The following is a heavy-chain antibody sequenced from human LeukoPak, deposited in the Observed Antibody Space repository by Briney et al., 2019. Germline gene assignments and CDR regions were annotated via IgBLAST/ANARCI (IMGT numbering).Heavy chain of an antibody. V-gene: IGHV3-23*01. CDR3: AKFDSGIAAARAHFDY. J-gene: IGHJ4*02. Sequence: GVSLRLSCAASGITFSCYAMSWVRQAPGKGLEWVSAISGSGGSTYYADSVKGRFTISRDNSKNTLYLQMNSLRAEDTAVYYCAKFDSGIAAARAHFDYWGQGTLVTVSS. CDR2: ISGSGGST. D-gene: IGHD6-13*01. CDR1: GITFSCYA.